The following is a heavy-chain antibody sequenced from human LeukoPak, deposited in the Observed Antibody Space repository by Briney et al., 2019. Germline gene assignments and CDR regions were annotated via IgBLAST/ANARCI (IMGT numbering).Heavy chain of an antibody. CDR2: TFYTGAT. D-gene: IGHD1-1*01. CDR1: GGSIRSHH. J-gene: IGHJ5*02. Sequence: NPSETLSLTCTVSGGSIRSHHWTWIRQAPGKRLEWIGYTFYTGATYYNPSLRSRVTISIDTSKNRFSLKVTSVTTADTAVYYCAKRDRGGWFDPWGQGTLVTVSS. V-gene: IGHV4-59*11. CDR3: AKRDRGGWFDP.